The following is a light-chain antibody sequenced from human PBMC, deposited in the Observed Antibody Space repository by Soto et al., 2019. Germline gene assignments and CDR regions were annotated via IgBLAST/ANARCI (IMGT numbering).Light chain of an antibody. V-gene: IGKV1-5*01. J-gene: IGKJ1*01. CDR3: QQLNSYSSWT. CDR1: QSINIW. CDR2: DAS. Sequence: DIQMTQSPSTLSASVGDRVTITCRASQSINIWLAWYQQKPGKAPKLLIYDASSLQSGVPSRFRGSGSGTHFTLTISSLQPEDFATYYCQQLNSYSSWTFGQGTKVDIK.